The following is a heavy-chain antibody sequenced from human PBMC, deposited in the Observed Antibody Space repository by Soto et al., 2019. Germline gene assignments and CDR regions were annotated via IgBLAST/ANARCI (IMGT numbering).Heavy chain of an antibody. Sequence: GASVKVSCKASGYTFTSYGISWVRQAPGQGLEWMGWISAYNGSTNYAQKLQGRVIMTTDTSTSTAYMELRSLRSDDTAVYYCARGPSGSHDRNWFDPWGQGTLVTVSS. V-gene: IGHV1-18*01. CDR1: GYTFTSYG. J-gene: IGHJ5*02. CDR3: ARGPSGSHDRNWFDP. CDR2: ISAYNGST. D-gene: IGHD1-26*01.